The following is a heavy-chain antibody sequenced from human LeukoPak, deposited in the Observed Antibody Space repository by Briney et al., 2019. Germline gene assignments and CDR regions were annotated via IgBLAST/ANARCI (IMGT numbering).Heavy chain of an antibody. V-gene: IGHV4-39*01. Sequence: PSETLSLTCTVSGVSISSSSYYWGWVRQPRGKGLEWIGSVYYSGSTYDNPSVKSQFTISVDTSKNQFSLKLSSVTAADTAVYYCARLSCSSTSCFHTFDIWGQGTMVTVSS. CDR2: VYYSGST. CDR3: ARLSCSSTSCFHTFDI. J-gene: IGHJ3*02. D-gene: IGHD2-2*01. CDR1: GVSISSSSYY.